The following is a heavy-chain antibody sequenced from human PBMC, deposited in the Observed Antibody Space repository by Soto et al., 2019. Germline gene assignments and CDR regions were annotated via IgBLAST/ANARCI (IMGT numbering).Heavy chain of an antibody. Sequence: XSVKVSFKASGYTFTSYGISLVRHSPGQGLEWMGWISAYNGNTNYAQKLQGRVTMTTDTSTSTAYMELRSLRSDDTAVYYCASFFYYDSSGYYLLDYWGQGTLVTVSS. J-gene: IGHJ4*02. CDR3: ASFFYYDSSGYYLLDY. CDR1: GYTFTSYG. CDR2: ISAYNGNT. D-gene: IGHD3-22*01. V-gene: IGHV1-18*01.